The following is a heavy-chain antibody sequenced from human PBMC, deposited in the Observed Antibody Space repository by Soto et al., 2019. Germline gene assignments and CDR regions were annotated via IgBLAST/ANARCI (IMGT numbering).Heavy chain of an antibody. V-gene: IGHV2-5*01. CDR1: GFSLSAIGVG. CDR2: VYSNDDK. D-gene: IGHD3-10*01. CDR3: THKRGSGLYGMDV. Sequence: KESGPTLVKPTQTLTLTCTFSGFSLSAIGVGVGWIRQPPGKALEWLALVYSNDDKRFSPSLKSRLTITKDTSKNQVVLTMNNKGPVGTTKYFCTHKRGSGLYGMDVWGQGTTVTVSS. J-gene: IGHJ6*02.